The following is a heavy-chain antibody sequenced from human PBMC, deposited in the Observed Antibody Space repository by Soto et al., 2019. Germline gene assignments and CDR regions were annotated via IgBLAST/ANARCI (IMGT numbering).Heavy chain of an antibody. V-gene: IGHV1-69*13. Sequence: SVKVSCKASGGIFSSYAINWVRQPPGQGLEWMGGIIPIFGTANYAQKFQGRVTITADESTSTAYMEQSSLRSEDTAVYYCGSLYGNKSHSFDYWGQGTLVTVSS. J-gene: IGHJ4*02. D-gene: IGHD3-10*01. CDR2: IIPIFGTA. CDR3: GSLYGNKSHSFDY. CDR1: GGIFSSYA.